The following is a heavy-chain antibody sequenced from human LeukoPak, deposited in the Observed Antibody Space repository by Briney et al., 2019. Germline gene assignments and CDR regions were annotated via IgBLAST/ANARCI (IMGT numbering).Heavy chain of an antibody. Sequence: LSGGSLRLSCAASGFTFSNYAMTWVRQPPGKGLDWVSSITGSGGSTYYADSVKGRFTISRDNSKNTLYLQMNSLRAEDTAVYYCAKGKGSGWYDLDYWGQGTLVTVSS. V-gene: IGHV3-23*01. J-gene: IGHJ4*02. D-gene: IGHD6-19*01. CDR2: ITGSGGST. CDR3: AKGKGSGWYDLDY. CDR1: GFTFSNYA.